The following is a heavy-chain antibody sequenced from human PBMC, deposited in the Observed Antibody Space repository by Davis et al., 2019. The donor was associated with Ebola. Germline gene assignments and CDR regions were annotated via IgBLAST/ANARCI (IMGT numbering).Heavy chain of an antibody. Sequence: GGSLRLSCAASGITVSGNYMSWVRQAPGKGLEWVAVIYKGGSTYYTDSVKGRFTISRDNSKDTVQLQMNSLRAEDTAVYYCTRGRGGSSWELYWGQGTLVTVSS. D-gene: IGHD6-13*01. CDR2: IYKGGST. CDR3: TRGRGGSSWELY. V-gene: IGHV3-53*01. J-gene: IGHJ4*02. CDR1: GITVSGNY.